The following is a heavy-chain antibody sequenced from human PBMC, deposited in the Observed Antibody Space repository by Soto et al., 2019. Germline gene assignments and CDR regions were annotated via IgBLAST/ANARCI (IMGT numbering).Heavy chain of an antibody. D-gene: IGHD2-15*01. J-gene: IGHJ4*02. Sequence: SGTLSLTCTVSGGSISSSSYYWGWIRQPPGKGLEWIGSIYYSGSTYYNPSLKSRVTISVDTSKNQFSLKLSSVTAADTAVYYCARGYCSGGSCYRYWGQGSQVTVSS. CDR2: IYYSGST. CDR3: ARGYCSGGSCYRY. V-gene: IGHV4-39*01. CDR1: GGSISSSSYY.